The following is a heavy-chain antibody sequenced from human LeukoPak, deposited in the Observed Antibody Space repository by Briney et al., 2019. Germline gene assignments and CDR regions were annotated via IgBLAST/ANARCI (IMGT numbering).Heavy chain of an antibody. V-gene: IGHV1-69*13. J-gene: IGHJ4*02. CDR3: ARADKFQQLVGY. Sequence: ASVKVSCKASGGTVSRYPISWVRQAPGQGLEWMGGIIPIFGTANYAQKFQGRVTITADESTSTAYMELSSLRSEDTAVYYCARADKFQQLVGYWGQGTLVTVSS. CDR1: GGTVSRYP. D-gene: IGHD6-13*01. CDR2: IIPIFGTA.